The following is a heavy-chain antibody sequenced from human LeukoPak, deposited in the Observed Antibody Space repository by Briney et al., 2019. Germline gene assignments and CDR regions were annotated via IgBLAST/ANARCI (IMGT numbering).Heavy chain of an antibody. CDR2: MFYTGSA. CDR3: ASVDSSAYFSYFDS. D-gene: IGHD3-22*01. CDR1: GASISSHY. Sequence: SETLSLTCRVSGASISSHYWSWIRQPPGKGLGRIGYMFYTGSAKYNPSLKSRVTISVDTSKKQFSLKVSSVTAADTAVYYCASVDSSAYFSYFDSWGQGALVTVSS. J-gene: IGHJ4*02. V-gene: IGHV4-59*11.